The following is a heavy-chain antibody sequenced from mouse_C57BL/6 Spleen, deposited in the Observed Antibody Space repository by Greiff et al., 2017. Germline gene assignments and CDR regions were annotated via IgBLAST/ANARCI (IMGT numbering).Heavy chain of an antibody. J-gene: IGHJ3*01. D-gene: IGHD1-1*01. CDR1: GYTFTSYW. Sequence: QVQLQQPGAELVMPGASVKLSCKASGYTFTSYWMHWVKQRPGQGLEWIGEIDPSDSYTNYNQKFKGKSTLTVDKSSSTAYMQLSSLTSEDSAVDYCARGYYYGSSSAGFAYWGQGTLVTVSA. CDR3: ARGYYYGSSSAGFAY. CDR2: IDPSDSYT. V-gene: IGHV1-69*01.